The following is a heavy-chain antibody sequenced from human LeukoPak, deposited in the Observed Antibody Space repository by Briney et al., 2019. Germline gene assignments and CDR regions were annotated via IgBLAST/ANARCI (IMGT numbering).Heavy chain of an antibody. V-gene: IGHV3-66*02. CDR1: GFTVSGNY. CDR3: AKDLEGTPFDY. D-gene: IGHD3-3*01. J-gene: IGHJ4*02. CDR2: IYIGGRT. Sequence: GGSLRLSCAASGFTVSGNYVSWVRQAPGKGLEWVSVIYIGGRTYYADSVKGRFTISRDNSKNTLYLQMNSLRVEDTAVYYCAKDLEGTPFDYWGQGTLVTVSS.